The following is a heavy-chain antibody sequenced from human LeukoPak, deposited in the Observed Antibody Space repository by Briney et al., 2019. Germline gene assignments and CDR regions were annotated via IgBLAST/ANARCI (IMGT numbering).Heavy chain of an antibody. CDR2: IYYSGST. Sequence: PSETLSLTCTVSGGSISSHYWSWIRQPPGKGLEWIGYIYYSGSTNYNPSLKSRVTISVDTSKNQFSLKLSSVTAADTAVYYCARAFRSTYFDYWGQGTLVTVSS. V-gene: IGHV4-59*11. J-gene: IGHJ4*02. D-gene: IGHD3-3*01. CDR1: GGSISSHY. CDR3: ARAFRSTYFDY.